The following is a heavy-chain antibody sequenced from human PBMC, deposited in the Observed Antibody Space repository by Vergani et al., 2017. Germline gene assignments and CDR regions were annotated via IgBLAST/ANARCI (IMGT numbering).Heavy chain of an antibody. CDR3: ARESPGDYFDY. D-gene: IGHD4-17*01. V-gene: IGHV4-59*01. J-gene: IGHJ4*02. CDR1: GGSISSYY. Sequence: QVQLQESGPGLVKPSETLSLTCTVSGGSISSYYWSWIRQPPGKGLEWIGYIYYSGSTNYNPSLKSRVTISVDTSKNQFSLKLSSVTAADTAVYYCARESPGDYFDYWCQGTLVTVSS. CDR2: IYYSGST.